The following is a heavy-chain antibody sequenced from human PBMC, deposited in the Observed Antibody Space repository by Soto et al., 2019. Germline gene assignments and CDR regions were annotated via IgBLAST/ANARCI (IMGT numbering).Heavy chain of an antibody. CDR1: GFTFSSYW. CDR2: IKQDGSEK. Sequence: GGSLRLSCAASGFTFSSYWMSWVRQAPGKGLEWVANIKQDGSEKYYVDSVKGRFTISRDNAKNSLYLQMNSLRAEDTAVYYCVRSPYSSGWYIDYWGQGTLVTVSS. CDR3: VRSPYSSGWYIDY. V-gene: IGHV3-7*04. J-gene: IGHJ4*02. D-gene: IGHD6-19*01.